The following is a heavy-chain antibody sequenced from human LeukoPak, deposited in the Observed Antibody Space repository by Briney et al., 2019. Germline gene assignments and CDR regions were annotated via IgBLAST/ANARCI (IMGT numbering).Heavy chain of an antibody. D-gene: IGHD3-22*01. Sequence: PGGSLRHTCAASGFTFSSYAMHWVRQAPGKGLEWVAVISYDGSNKYYADSVKGRFTISRDNSKNTLYLQMNSLRAEDTAVYYCASDYDCSGSDYWGQGTLVTVSS. V-gene: IGHV3-30*04. J-gene: IGHJ4*02. CDR3: ASDYDCSGSDY. CDR1: GFTFSSYA. CDR2: ISYDGSNK.